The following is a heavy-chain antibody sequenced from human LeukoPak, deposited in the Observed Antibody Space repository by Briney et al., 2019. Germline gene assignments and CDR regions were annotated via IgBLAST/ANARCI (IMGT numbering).Heavy chain of an antibody. J-gene: IGHJ6*03. CDR1: GFTFSSYE. CDR3: AGDSSGYYYYYYYMDV. D-gene: IGHD3-22*01. Sequence: GGSLRLSCAASGFTFSSYEMNWVRQAPGKGLEWVSAISGSGGSTYYADSVKGRFTISRDNSKNTLYLQMNSLRAEDTAVYYCAGDSSGYYYYYYYMDVWGKGTTVTISS. V-gene: IGHV3-23*01. CDR2: ISGSGGST.